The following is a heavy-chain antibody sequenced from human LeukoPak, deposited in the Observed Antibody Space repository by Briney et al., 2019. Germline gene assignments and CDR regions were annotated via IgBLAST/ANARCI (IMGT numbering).Heavy chain of an antibody. J-gene: IGHJ4*02. Sequence: PSETLSLTCIVSGDSISNYYWSWIRQPAGKGLEWIGRIYTSGSTNYNPSLKSRVTMSVDTSKNQFSLKLSSVTAADTAVYYCARAQDCSSTSCPVGFDYWGQGTLVTVSS. V-gene: IGHV4-4*07. CDR1: GDSISNYY. D-gene: IGHD2-2*01. CDR3: ARAQDCSSTSCPVGFDY. CDR2: IYTSGST.